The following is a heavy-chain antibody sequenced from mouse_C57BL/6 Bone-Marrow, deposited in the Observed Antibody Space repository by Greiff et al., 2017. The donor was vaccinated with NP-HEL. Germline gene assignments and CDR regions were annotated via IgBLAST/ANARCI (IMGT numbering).Heavy chain of an antibody. CDR2: ISYSGST. CDR3: ARSYYGSRSSMDY. D-gene: IGHD1-1*01. CDR1: GYSINSDY. Sequence: DVKLVESGPGLAKPSQTLSLTCSVTGYSINSDYWNWIRKFPGNKLEYMGYISYSGSTYYNPSLKSRISITRDTSKNQYYLQLNSVTTEDTATYYCARSYYGSRSSMDYWGQGTSVTVSS. J-gene: IGHJ4*01. V-gene: IGHV3-8*01.